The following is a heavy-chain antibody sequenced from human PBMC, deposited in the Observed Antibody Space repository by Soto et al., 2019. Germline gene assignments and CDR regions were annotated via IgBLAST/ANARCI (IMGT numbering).Heavy chain of an antibody. CDR1: GYSFTGYC. Sequence: ASVKVSCKASGYSFTGYCMHWVRQAPGEGPEWMGWINPDSADTKYAQKFQGRVTMTRDTSITTAYMELSSLRSDDTAVYYCATSSASYSHYAMDVWGQGTTVTVSS. D-gene: IGHD1-26*01. V-gene: IGHV1-2*02. J-gene: IGHJ6*02. CDR3: ATSSASYSHYAMDV. CDR2: INPDSADT.